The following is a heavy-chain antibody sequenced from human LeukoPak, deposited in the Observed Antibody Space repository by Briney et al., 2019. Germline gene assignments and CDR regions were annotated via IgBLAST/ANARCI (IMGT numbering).Heavy chain of an antibody. CDR2: ISGSGGST. CDR3: AKETDYYDSSGYYEHAFDI. J-gene: IGHJ3*02. V-gene: IGHV3-23*01. D-gene: IGHD3-22*01. Sequence: GGSLRLSCAASGFTFSSYAMSWVRQAPGKGLEWVSAISGSGGSTYYADSVKGRFTISRDNSKNTLYLQMNSLGAEDTAVYYCAKETDYYDSSGYYEHAFDIWGQGTMVTVSS. CDR1: GFTFSSYA.